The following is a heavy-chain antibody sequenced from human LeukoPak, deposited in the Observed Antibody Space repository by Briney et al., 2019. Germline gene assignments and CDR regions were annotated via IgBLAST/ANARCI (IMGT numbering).Heavy chain of an antibody. Sequence: SETLSLTCAVYGGSFSGYYWSWIRQPAGKGLEWIGRIYTSGSTSFNPSLKSRVTMSVDTSKNQFSLKLSSVTAADTAVYYCASGGYLSDFDYWGQGTLVTVSS. CDR1: GGSFSGYY. CDR2: IYTSGST. J-gene: IGHJ4*02. CDR3: ASGGYLSDFDY. V-gene: IGHV4-59*10. D-gene: IGHD3-16*01.